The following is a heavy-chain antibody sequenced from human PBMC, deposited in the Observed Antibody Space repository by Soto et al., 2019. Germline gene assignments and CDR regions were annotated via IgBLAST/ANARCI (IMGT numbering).Heavy chain of an antibody. D-gene: IGHD3-22*01. V-gene: IGHV1-3*01. CDR1: GYTFNKYP. J-gene: IGHJ4*02. CDR2: INPGNGDT. Sequence: QVQVVQSGAEVKKPGASVKVSCKTSGYTFNKYPIHWVRQAPGQGREWMGWINPGNGDTGYSQKFQDRVTITRDTSASTAYMERSSLRSEDTAVYYCARKDYYDSGMYYFDYWGQGTLVTVSS. CDR3: ARKDYYDSGMYYFDY.